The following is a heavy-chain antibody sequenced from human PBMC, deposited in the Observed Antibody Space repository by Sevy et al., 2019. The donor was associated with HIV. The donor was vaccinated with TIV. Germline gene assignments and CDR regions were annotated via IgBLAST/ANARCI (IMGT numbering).Heavy chain of an antibody. CDR3: ARAGYYGSGTRLYYFDY. Sequence: SQTLSLTCAISGDSVSSNSAAWNWIRQSPSRGLEWLGRTYYRSKWYNDYAVSVKSRITINPDTSKNQFSLQLNSVTPVETAVYYCARAGYYGSGTRLYYFDYWGQGTLVTVSS. D-gene: IGHD3-10*01. CDR1: GDSVSSNSAA. CDR2: TYYRSKWYN. V-gene: IGHV6-1*01. J-gene: IGHJ4*02.